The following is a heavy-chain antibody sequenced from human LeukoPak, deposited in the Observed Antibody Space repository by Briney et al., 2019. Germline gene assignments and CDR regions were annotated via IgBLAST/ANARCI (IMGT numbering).Heavy chain of an antibody. CDR1: GFTFSSYG. CDR2: IRFDGSHK. J-gene: IGHJ4*02. D-gene: IGHD1-26*01. CDR3: AKKDLPTGSYTPFDH. Sequence: GGSLRLSCAASGFTFSSYGIHWVCQPPGKGLEWVAFIRFDGSHKYYADSVKGRFIISRDNSKNTMFLQMNDLRAEDTGVYYCAKKDLPTGSYTPFDHWGRGTLVTVSS. V-gene: IGHV3-30*02.